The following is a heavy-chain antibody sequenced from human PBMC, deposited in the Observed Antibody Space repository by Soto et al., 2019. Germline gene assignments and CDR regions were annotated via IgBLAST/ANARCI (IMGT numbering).Heavy chain of an antibody. CDR3: GSVIVVVVVASDAFDI. CDR1: GFTFSSYA. J-gene: IGHJ3*02. D-gene: IGHD2-15*01. V-gene: IGHV3-23*01. Sequence: EVQLLESGGGLVQPGGSLRLSCAASGFTFSSYAMSWVRQAPGKGLEWVSAISGSGGSTYYADSVKGRFTISRDNSKNTLYLQMNSLRAEDTAVYYCGSVIVVVVVASDAFDIWGQGTMVTVSS. CDR2: ISGSGGST.